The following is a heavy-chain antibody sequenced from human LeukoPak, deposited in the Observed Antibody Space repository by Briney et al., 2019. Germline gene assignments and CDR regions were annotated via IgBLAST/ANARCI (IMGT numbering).Heavy chain of an antibody. Sequence: SETLSLTCTVSGGSIISYYWSWIRQPPGKGLEWIGYIYYIGSTDYSPSLKSRVTISVDPSKSQFSLKLYSVTPADTAVYYCGRHRDAFSYFDYWGQGTLVTVSS. J-gene: IGHJ4*02. D-gene: IGHD3/OR15-3a*01. CDR3: GRHRDAFSYFDY. CDR2: IYYIGST. V-gene: IGHV4-59*01. CDR1: GGSIISYY.